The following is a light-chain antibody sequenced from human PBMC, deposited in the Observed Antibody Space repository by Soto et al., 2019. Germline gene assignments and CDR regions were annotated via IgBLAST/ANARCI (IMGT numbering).Light chain of an antibody. CDR2: AAS. CDR3: QQSYSMPRT. V-gene: IGKV1-39*01. Sequence: DIPMTQSPSSLSASVGDRVTITCRASQGISTYLNWYQQKPGKAPKLLIYAASSLQSGVPSRFSGRGSGTDFTVTISSLQPEDFATYYCQQSYSMPRTFGGGTKVEIK. J-gene: IGKJ4*01. CDR1: QGISTY.